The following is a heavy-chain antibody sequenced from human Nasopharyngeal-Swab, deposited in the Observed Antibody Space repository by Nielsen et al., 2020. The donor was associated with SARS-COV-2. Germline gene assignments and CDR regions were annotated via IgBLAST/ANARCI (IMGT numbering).Heavy chain of an antibody. CDR3: ARVGTGYGMDV. CDR2: IKQDGSEK. J-gene: IGHJ6*02. D-gene: IGHD6-13*01. Sequence: GESLKISCAASGFTFSSYWMSWVRQAPGKGLEWVANIKQDGSEKYYVDSVKGRFTISRDNAKNSLYLQMNSLGAEDTAVYYCARVGTGYGMDVWGQGTTVTVSS. CDR1: GFTFSSYW. V-gene: IGHV3-7*01.